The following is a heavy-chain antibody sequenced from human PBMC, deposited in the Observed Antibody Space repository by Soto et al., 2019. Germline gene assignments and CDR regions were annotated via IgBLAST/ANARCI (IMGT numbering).Heavy chain of an antibody. Sequence: SLKVSCKASGFTFTSSAVQWVRQARGQRLEWIGWIVVGSGNTNYAQKFQERVTITRDMSTSTAYVELSSLRSEDTAVYYCAAAAKTITIFGVVRSGFDYWGQGTLVTVSS. CDR1: GFTFTSSA. V-gene: IGHV1-58*01. J-gene: IGHJ4*02. CDR2: IVVGSGNT. D-gene: IGHD3-3*01. CDR3: AAAAKTITIFGVVRSGFDY.